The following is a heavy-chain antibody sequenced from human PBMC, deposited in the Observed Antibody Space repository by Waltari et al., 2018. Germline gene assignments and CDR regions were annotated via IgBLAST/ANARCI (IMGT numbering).Heavy chain of an antibody. V-gene: IGHV1-8*01. Sequence: QVQLVQSGAEVKTPLASVKVSCKASGYTFTRYDINWVRQATGQGIEWMGWMNPNSGNTGYAKKFQGRITMTRNTSISTAHMELSGLTSEDTAVYYCARGIASAGRPAGHYYYYMDVWGKGTTVTVSS. CDR3: ARGIASAGRPAGHYYYYMDV. CDR1: GYTFTRYD. CDR2: MNPNSGNT. D-gene: IGHD6-13*01. J-gene: IGHJ6*03.